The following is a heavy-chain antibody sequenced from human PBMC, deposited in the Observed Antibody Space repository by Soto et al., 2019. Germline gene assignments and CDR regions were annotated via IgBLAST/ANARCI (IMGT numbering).Heavy chain of an antibody. CDR3: AAAYCSSTSCRAQYYYVMDV. CDR2: IVVGSGNT. J-gene: IGHJ6*02. CDR1: GFTFTSSA. V-gene: IGHV1-58*01. Sequence: GASVKVSCKASGFTFTSSAVQWVRQARGQRLEWIGWIVVGSGNTNYAQKFQERVTITSDMSTSTAYMELSSLRSEDTAVYYCAAAYCSSTSCRAQYYYVMDVWGQGTTVTVSS. D-gene: IGHD2-2*01.